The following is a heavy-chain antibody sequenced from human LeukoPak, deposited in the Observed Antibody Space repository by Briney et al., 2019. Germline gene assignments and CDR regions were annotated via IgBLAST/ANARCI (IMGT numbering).Heavy chain of an antibody. CDR3: ARVDDSSGYGWFDP. J-gene: IGHJ5*02. V-gene: IGHV4-34*01. D-gene: IGHD3-22*01. CDR2: INHSGST. CDR1: AGSFSGYY. Sequence: SETLSLTCAVYAGSFSGYYWSWIRQPPGKGLEWIGEINHSGSTNYNPSLKSRVTISVDTSKNQFSLKLSSVTAADTAVYYCARVDDSSGYGWFDPWGQGTLVTVSS.